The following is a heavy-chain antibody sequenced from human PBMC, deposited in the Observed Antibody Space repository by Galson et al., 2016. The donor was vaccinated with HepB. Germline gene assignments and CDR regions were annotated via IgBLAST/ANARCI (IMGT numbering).Heavy chain of an antibody. CDR3: ARDLDGDYDCFDP. CDR1: RGTFSSYV. D-gene: IGHD4-17*01. Sequence: SVKVSCKASRGTFSSYVVNWVRQAPGQGLEWMGRIIPIFGTAKFAQKFQGRVTFTADKSTNTAYMDLSSLRPEDTAVYYCARDLDGDYDCFDPWGQGTLVTVSS. CDR2: IIPIFGTA. V-gene: IGHV1-69*06. J-gene: IGHJ5*02.